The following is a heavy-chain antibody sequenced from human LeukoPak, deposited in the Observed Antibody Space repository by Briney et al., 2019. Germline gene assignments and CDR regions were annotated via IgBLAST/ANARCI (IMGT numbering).Heavy chain of an antibody. Sequence: PGGSLTLSCVASGFIFSSYWMSWVRQAPGKGLEWVANMKEDGSEKYYVDPVKGRFTISKDTAKSSLYLQMNSLRAADTAVYYSARLRYRSTWLFDYWGQGTLVTVSP. CDR1: GFIFSSYW. J-gene: IGHJ4*02. D-gene: IGHD6-13*01. CDR2: MKEDGSEK. V-gene: IGHV3-7*01. CDR3: ARLRYRSTWLFDY.